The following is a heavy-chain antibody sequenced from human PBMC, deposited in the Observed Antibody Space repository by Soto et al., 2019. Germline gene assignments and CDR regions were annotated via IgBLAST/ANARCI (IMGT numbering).Heavy chain of an antibody. CDR3: ARDRMVVAADAFDI. CDR1: GGTFSSYT. CDR2: IIPILGIA. J-gene: IGHJ3*02. Sequence: GASVKVSCKASGGTFSSYTISWVRQAPGQGLEWMGRIIPILGIANYAQKFQGRVTITADKSTSTAYMELSSLRSEDTAVYYCARDRMVVAADAFDIWGQGTMVTVSS. D-gene: IGHD2-15*01. V-gene: IGHV1-69*04.